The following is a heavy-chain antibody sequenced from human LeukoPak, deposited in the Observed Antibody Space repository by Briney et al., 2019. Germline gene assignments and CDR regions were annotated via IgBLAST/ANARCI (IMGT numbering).Heavy chain of an antibody. J-gene: IGHJ4*02. CDR3: TRGAYDYVWGSYPSKGVDC. V-gene: IGHV3-49*04. Sequence: PGGSLRLSCIASGFTIGDYATSWVRQAPGKGLEWVGFIRSKAYGGTTEYAASVKGRFTISRDDSKSIAYLQMNSLQTEDTAVYYCTRGAYDYVWGSYPSKGVDCWGQGTLVTVSS. D-gene: IGHD3-16*02. CDR2: IRSKAYGGTT. CDR1: GFTIGDYA.